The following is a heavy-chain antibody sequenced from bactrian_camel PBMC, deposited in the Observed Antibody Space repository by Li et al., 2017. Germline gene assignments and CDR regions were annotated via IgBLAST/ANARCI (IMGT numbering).Heavy chain of an antibody. Sequence: HVPLVESGGGSVQAGGSLRLSCAGSGHYISARDMGWFRQVPGGEREGVARIDDDGVTTYSDSVKGRFTISKDSAKNTLYLEMNSLKPEDTDMYYCAACSDPFFGQGTQVTVS. J-gene: IGHJ4*01. V-gene: IGHV3S53*01. CDR1: GHYISARD. CDR2: IDDDGVT. D-gene: IGHD3*01.